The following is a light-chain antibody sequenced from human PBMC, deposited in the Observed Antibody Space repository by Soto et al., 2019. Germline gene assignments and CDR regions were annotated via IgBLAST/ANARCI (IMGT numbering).Light chain of an antibody. CDR1: SSDVGSYNL. CDR2: EGS. CDR3: CSYAGSQV. J-gene: IGLJ2*01. V-gene: IGLV2-23*01. Sequence: QPVVTQPASVSGSPGQSITLSCTGTSSDVGSYNLVSWYQQHPGKAPKLMIYEGSKRPSGVSNRFSGSKSGNTASLTISGLQAEDEADYYCCSYAGSQVFGGGTKLTVL.